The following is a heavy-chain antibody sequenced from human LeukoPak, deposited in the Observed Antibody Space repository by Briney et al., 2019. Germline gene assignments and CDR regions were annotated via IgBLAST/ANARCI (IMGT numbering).Heavy chain of an antibody. CDR2: IYYIGST. D-gene: IGHD1-26*01. Sequence: PSETLSLTCTVSGGSISSYFWSWIRQPPGKGLEWIGYIYYIGSTNYNPSLKSRVTISVDTSKNQFSLQLSSVTAADTAVYYCARAEGRVGATGFDYWGQGTLVTVSS. CDR1: GGSISSYF. CDR3: ARAEGRVGATGFDY. J-gene: IGHJ4*02. V-gene: IGHV4-59*01.